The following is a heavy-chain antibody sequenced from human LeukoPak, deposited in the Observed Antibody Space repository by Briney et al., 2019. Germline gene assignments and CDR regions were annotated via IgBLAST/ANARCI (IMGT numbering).Heavy chain of an antibody. CDR1: GFTFSSYG. CDR3: AKDREQLVGDY. Sequence: PGGSLRLSCAASGFTFSSYGMHWVRQAPGKGLEWVAVISYDGSNKYYADSVKGRFTISRDNSKNTLYLQMNSLRAEDTAVYYCAKDREQLVGDYWGQGTLVTVSS. D-gene: IGHD6-6*01. J-gene: IGHJ4*02. CDR2: ISYDGSNK. V-gene: IGHV3-30*18.